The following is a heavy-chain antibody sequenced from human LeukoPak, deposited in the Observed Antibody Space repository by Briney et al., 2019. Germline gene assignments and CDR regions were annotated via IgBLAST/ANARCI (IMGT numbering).Heavy chain of an antibody. J-gene: IGHJ4*02. CDR1: GGSISSYY. Sequence: PSETLSLTCTVSGGSISSYYWSWIRQPPGRGLEWIGYIFYSGSTNYNSSLKSRVTISVDTSKDQFSLKLSSVTAADTAVYYCARGAYCTNGVCGLNSDGGYVNYWGQGTLVTVSS. D-gene: IGHD2-8*01. CDR3: ARGAYCTNGVCGLNSDGGYVNY. V-gene: IGHV4-59*12. CDR2: IFYSGST.